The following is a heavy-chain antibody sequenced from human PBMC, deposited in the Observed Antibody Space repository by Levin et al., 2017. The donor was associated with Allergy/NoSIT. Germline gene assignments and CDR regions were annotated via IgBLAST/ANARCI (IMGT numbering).Heavy chain of an antibody. J-gene: IGHJ3*02. CDR2: ISYDGSKK. V-gene: IGHV3-30*18. CDR3: AKSLLRYCSSANCPNDAFDI. CDR1: GFTFNTYG. D-gene: IGHD2-2*01. Sequence: GESLKISCEVSGFTFNTYGMHWVRQAPGKGLEWVALISYDGSKKDYADSVNGRFTISRDNSKNTMYLQMNSLRAEDTAVYYCAKSLLRYCSSANCPNDAFDIWGQGTMVTVSS.